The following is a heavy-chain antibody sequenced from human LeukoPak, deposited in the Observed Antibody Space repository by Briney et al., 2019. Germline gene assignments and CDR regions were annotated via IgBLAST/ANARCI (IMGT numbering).Heavy chain of an antibody. V-gene: IGHV4-61*01. J-gene: IGHJ4*02. CDR1: GGSVSSGSYY. Sequence: SETLSLTCTVSGGSVSSGSYYWSWIRQPPGKGLEWIGYIYYSGSTNYNPSLKGRVTISVDTSKNQFSLKLSSVTAADTAVYYCAVRRSGGTYYFDYWGQGTLVTVSS. CDR2: IYYSGST. D-gene: IGHD2-15*01. CDR3: AVRRSGGTYYFDY.